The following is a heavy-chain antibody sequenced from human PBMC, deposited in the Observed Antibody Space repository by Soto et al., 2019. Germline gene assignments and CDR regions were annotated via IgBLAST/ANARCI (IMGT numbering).Heavy chain of an antibody. D-gene: IGHD3-3*01. J-gene: IGHJ6*03. V-gene: IGHV4-59*08. Sequence: SETLSLTCTVSGGSISSYYWSWIRQPPGKGLEWIGYIYYSGSTNYNPSLKSRVTISVDTSKNQFSLKLSSVTAADTAVYYCARAYDFWSGYAAALDYHLDVWGKGTTVTVSS. CDR3: ARAYDFWSGYAAALDYHLDV. CDR1: GGSISSYY. CDR2: IYYSGST.